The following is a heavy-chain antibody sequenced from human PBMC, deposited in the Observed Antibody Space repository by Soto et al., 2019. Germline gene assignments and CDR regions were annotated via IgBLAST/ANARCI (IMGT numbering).Heavy chain of an antibody. CDR3: ARERSHDSSGYYYGVLDY. Sequence: SETLSLTCTVSGGSISSGDYYWSWIRQPPGKGLEWIGYIYYSGSTYYNPSLKSRVTISVDTSKNQFSLKLSSVTAADTAVYYCARERSHDSSGYYYGVLDYWGQGTLVTVSS. CDR2: IYYSGST. J-gene: IGHJ4*02. CDR1: GGSISSGDYY. D-gene: IGHD3-22*01. V-gene: IGHV4-30-4*01.